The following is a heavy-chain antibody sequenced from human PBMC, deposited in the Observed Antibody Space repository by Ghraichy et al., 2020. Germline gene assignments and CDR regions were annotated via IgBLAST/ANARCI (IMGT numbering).Heavy chain of an antibody. D-gene: IGHD6-19*01. V-gene: IGHV3-23*01. Sequence: GESLNISCAASGFTFSSYAMSWVRQAPGKGLEWVSAISGSGGSTYYADSVKGRFTISRDNSKNTLYLQMNSLRAEDTAVYYCAKEGRIAVAGTLDYWGQGTLVTVSS. CDR1: GFTFSSYA. CDR2: ISGSGGST. CDR3: AKEGRIAVAGTLDY. J-gene: IGHJ4*02.